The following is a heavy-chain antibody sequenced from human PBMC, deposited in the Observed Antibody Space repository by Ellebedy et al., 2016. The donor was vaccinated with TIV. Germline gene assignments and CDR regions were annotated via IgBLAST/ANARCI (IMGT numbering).Heavy chain of an antibody. D-gene: IGHD2-15*01. J-gene: IGHJ4*02. Sequence: AASVKVSCKASGYTFTSYYMHWVRQAPGQGLEWMGIINPSGGSTSYAQKFQGRVTMTRDTSTSTVYMELSSLRSEDTAVYYCARQPGYCSGGSCYSIDYWGQGTLVTVSS. CDR2: INPSGGST. CDR3: ARQPGYCSGGSCYSIDY. CDR1: GYTFTSYY. V-gene: IGHV1-46*01.